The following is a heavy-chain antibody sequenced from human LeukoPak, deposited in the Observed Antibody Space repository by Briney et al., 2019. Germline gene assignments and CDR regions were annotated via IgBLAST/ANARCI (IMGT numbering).Heavy chain of an antibody. J-gene: IGHJ4*02. V-gene: IGHV3-21*04. CDR1: GFTFSTYS. CDR3: ARNPLMVRGPFDY. Sequence: GGSLRLSCAASGFTFSTYSMNWVRQAPGKGLEWVSSISPRSIYIYYADSLKGRFTISRDNAKTSLYLQMNSLRAEDTALYYCARNPLMVRGPFDYWGQGTLVTVSS. CDR2: ISPRSIYI. D-gene: IGHD3-10*01.